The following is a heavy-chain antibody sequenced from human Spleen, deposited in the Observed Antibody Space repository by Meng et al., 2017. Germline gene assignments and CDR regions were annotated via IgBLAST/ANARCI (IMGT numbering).Heavy chain of an antibody. D-gene: IGHD3-22*01. CDR2: IYSNGNS. Sequence: GSLRLSCTVSGGSISSVHWNWIRQPAGKGLEWIGRIYSNGNSNYNPSLKSRVTMSVDTPNNQISLRLNSVTAADTAVYYCARDGSGYDSDAFDIWGQGTLVTVSS. V-gene: IGHV4-4*07. CDR1: GGSISSVH. CDR3: ARDGSGYDSDAFDI. J-gene: IGHJ3*02.